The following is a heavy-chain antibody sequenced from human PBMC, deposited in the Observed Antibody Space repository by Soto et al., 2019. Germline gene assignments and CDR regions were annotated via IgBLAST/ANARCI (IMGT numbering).Heavy chain of an antibody. CDR1: GGSFSGYY. Sequence: PSETLSLTCAVYGGSFSGYYWSWIRQPTGKGREWMGEINHSGSTNYNPSLKSRVTISVDTSKNQFSLKLSSVTAADTAVYYRARSPFTIFGVITQYYFDYWGQGPLVTVSS. CDR3: ARSPFTIFGVITQYYFDY. CDR2: INHSGST. D-gene: IGHD3-3*01. V-gene: IGHV4-34*01. J-gene: IGHJ4*02.